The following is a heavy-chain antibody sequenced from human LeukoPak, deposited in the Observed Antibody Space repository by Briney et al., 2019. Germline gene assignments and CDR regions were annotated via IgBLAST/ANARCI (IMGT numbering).Heavy chain of an antibody. V-gene: IGHV3-23*01. J-gene: IGHJ4*02. D-gene: IGHD6-6*01. Sequence: GGTLRLSCAASGFTFSSYAMSWVRQAPGKGLEWVSAISGSGGSTYYADSVKGRFTISRDNSKNTLYLQMNSLRAEDTAVYYCAKGTEYSSSSVYFDYWGQGTLVTVSS. CDR2: ISGSGGST. CDR1: GFTFSSYA. CDR3: AKGTEYSSSSVYFDY.